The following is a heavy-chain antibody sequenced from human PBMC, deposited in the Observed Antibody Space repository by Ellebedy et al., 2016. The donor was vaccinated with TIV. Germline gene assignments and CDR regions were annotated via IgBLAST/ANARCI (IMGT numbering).Heavy chain of an antibody. V-gene: IGHV4-34*01. D-gene: IGHD6-13*01. CDR3: ATQTAAGIFFDY. CDR1: GGSFSGYY. Sequence: SETLSLTCAVYGGSFSGYYWSWIRQPPGKGLEWIGEINHSGSTNYNPSLKSRVTISVDTSKNQFSLKLSSVTAADTAVYYCATQTAAGIFFDYWGQGTLVTVSS. J-gene: IGHJ4*02. CDR2: INHSGST.